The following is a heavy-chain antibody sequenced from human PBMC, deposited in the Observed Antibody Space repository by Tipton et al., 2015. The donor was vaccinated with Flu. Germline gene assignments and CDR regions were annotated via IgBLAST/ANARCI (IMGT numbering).Heavy chain of an antibody. CDR1: GFSVSSNY. CDR2: IYSGGTT. V-gene: IGHV3-53*01. CDR3: ARGEQRYYFDF. Sequence: QLVQSGGGLIQPGGSMRLSCAASGFSVSSNYMSWVRQAPGKGLEWVSVIYSGGTTYYADSVKGRFTTSRDNSKNTLYLQMNSLRAEDTAVYYCARGEQRYYFDFWGQGTLVTVSS. J-gene: IGHJ4*02. D-gene: IGHD1/OR15-1a*01.